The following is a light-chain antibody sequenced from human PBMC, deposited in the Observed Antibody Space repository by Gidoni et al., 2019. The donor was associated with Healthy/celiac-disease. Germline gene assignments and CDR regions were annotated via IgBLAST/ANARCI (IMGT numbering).Light chain of an antibody. Sequence: DIQMTQSPSTLSASVGDRVTITCRASQSISNWLAWYQQQPEKAPKLLIYRASSLESGVPSRFSGSGSGTEFTLTISSLQPDDFATYYCQQYYTYPWTFGQXTKVEIK. J-gene: IGKJ1*01. V-gene: IGKV1-5*03. CDR1: QSISNW. CDR3: QQYYTYPWT. CDR2: RAS.